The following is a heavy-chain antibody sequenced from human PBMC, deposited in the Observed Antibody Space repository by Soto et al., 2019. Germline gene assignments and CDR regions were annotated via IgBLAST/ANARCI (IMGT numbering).Heavy chain of an antibody. Sequence: QVQLVQSGAEVKKPGSSVKVSCKASGGTFNSYALTWVRQAPGHGLEWMGGIIPIFRSTNYAQKFQGRVTITANRSTSTAYMELSSLRSDDTAVYYCARVLHPTYGSGWRSLYWYCDLGGGGTVVTVSS. CDR1: GGTFNSYA. CDR3: ARVLHPTYGSGWRSLYWYCDL. V-gene: IGHV1-69*06. D-gene: IGHD6-19*01. J-gene: IGHJ2*01. CDR2: IIPIFRST.